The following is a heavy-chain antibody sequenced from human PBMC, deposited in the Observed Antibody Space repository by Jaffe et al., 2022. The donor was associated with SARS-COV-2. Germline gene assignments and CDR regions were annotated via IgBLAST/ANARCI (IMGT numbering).Heavy chain of an antibody. CDR2: INPNSGGT. D-gene: IGHD7-27*01. Sequence: QVQLVQSGAEVKKPGASVKVSCKASGYTFTGYYMHWVRQAPGQGLEWMGWINPNSGGTNYAQKFQGRVTMTRDTSISTAYMELSRLRSDDTAVYYCARGNPLLGLDYYYGMDVWGQGTTVTVSS. CDR1: GYTFTGYY. CDR3: ARGNPLLGLDYYYGMDV. V-gene: IGHV1-2*02. J-gene: IGHJ6*02.